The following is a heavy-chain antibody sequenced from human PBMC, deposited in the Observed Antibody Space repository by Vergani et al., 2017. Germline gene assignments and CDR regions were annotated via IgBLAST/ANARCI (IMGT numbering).Heavy chain of an antibody. J-gene: IGHJ2*01. Sequence: QVQLQESGPGLVKSSETLSLTCSVSGGSISSGSYYWSWIRQPAGKGLEWIGRSFTSGSTNYNPSLGSRVTISVDTSKNQFSLKLSSVTAADTAVYYCARAVAGIYWYFDLWGRGTLVTVSS. D-gene: IGHD6-19*01. CDR3: ARAVAGIYWYFDL. CDR2: SFTSGST. V-gene: IGHV4-61*02. CDR1: GGSISSGSYY.